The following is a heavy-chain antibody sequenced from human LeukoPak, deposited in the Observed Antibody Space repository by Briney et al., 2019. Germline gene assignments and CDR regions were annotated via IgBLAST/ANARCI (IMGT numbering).Heavy chain of an antibody. V-gene: IGHV3-23*01. D-gene: IGHD4/OR15-4a*01. CDR3: AMSRGANFRFDY. Sequence: GGSLRLSCAASGFTFSSYAMSWVRQAPGKGLEWVSAISGSGGSTYYADSVKGRFTISRDNSKNTLYLQMNSLRAEDTAVYYCAMSRGANFRFDYWGQGTLVTVSS. CDR1: GFTFSSYA. J-gene: IGHJ4*02. CDR2: ISGSGGST.